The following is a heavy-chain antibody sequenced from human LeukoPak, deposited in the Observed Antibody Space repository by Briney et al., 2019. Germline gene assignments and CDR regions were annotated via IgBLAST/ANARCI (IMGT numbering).Heavy chain of an antibody. CDR1: GYTFTGYY. CDR2: MNPNSGNT. D-gene: IGHD3-9*01. V-gene: IGHV1-8*02. J-gene: IGHJ5*02. Sequence: ASVKVSCKASGYTFTGYYMHWVRQATGQGLEWMGWMNPNSGNTGYAQKFQGRVTMTRNTSISTAYMELSSLRSEGTAVYYCARLTNYDILTGYYQGDNWFDPWGQGTLVTVSS. CDR3: ARLTNYDILTGYYQGDNWFDP.